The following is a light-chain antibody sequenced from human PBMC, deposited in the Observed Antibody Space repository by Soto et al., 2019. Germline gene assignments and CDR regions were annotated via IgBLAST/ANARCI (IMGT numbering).Light chain of an antibody. V-gene: IGKV1-5*03. J-gene: IGKJ1*01. CDR3: KQYNSYFPWT. CDR1: LSIGSF. CDR2: TAS. Sequence: DIPMTQSPSTMCESXGDRVTINCRARLSIGSFLARYQQKPGKAPKFLXXTASSLESGVQSRLSGSGSGKEFTLNISSLQPDDFATYYCKQYNSYFPWTFGQGTKVDIK.